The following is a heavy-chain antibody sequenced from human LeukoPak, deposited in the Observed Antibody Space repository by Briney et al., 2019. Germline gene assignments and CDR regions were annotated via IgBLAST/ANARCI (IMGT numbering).Heavy chain of an antibody. Sequence: GGSLRLSCAASGFTFTSFGMSWVRVAPEKGLEWVSAISYTDVSTYYADSVKGRFTISRDNSKNTLYLQMNSLRAEDTAVYYCTSETKTSSGWTQSTTPFDYWGQGTLVTVSS. D-gene: IGHD6-19*01. CDR1: GFTFTSFG. CDR3: TSETKTSSGWTQSTTPFDY. V-gene: IGHV3-23*01. J-gene: IGHJ4*02. CDR2: ISYTDVST.